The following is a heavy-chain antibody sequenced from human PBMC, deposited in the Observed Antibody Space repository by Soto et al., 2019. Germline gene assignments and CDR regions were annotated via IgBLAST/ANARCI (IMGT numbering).Heavy chain of an antibody. CDR1: GFISASYA. V-gene: IGHV3-23*01. J-gene: IGHJ3*01. Sequence: EVQLSQSGGGWVQPGGSLRLSCSAAGFISASYAMSWVRQAPGKGLEWVSVISGSAGTTDYAGSVTGRFTISRDNSKNTLYLHMTSLKGEDTAVYYCAKNGPAYADAFDSWGQGTMVTVSS. CDR3: AKNGPAYADAFDS. D-gene: IGHD2-8*01. CDR2: ISGSAGTT.